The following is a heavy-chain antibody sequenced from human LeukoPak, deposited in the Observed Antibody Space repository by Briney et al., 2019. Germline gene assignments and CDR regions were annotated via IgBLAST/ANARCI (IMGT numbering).Heavy chain of an antibody. Sequence: GGSLRLSCAASGFTFSSYWMTWVRQAPGKGLEWVANIKQDGSEKYYVDSVKGRFTISRDNAKNSQYLQMNSLRAEDTAVYYCARDLAVRGVSFDYWGQGTLVTVSS. J-gene: IGHJ4*02. CDR1: GFTFSSYW. CDR2: IKQDGSEK. CDR3: ARDLAVRGVSFDY. V-gene: IGHV3-7*01. D-gene: IGHD3-10*01.